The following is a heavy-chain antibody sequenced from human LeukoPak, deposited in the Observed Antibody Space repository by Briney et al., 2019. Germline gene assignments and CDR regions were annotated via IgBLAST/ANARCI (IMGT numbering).Heavy chain of an antibody. CDR1: GFTFSDFG. Sequence: GRSLRLSCAASGFTFSDFGFHWVRQAPGKGLEWVAVISYDGSNKYYADSVKGRFTISRDNSKNTLYLQMNSLRAEDTAVYYCAKDSISSGWYSLFFDYWGQGTLVTVSS. D-gene: IGHD6-19*01. J-gene: IGHJ4*02. V-gene: IGHV3-30*18. CDR3: AKDSISSGWYSLFFDY. CDR2: ISYDGSNK.